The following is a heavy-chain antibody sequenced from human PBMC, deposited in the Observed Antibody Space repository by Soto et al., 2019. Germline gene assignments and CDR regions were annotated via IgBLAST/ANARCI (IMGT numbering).Heavy chain of an antibody. CDR3: AREVIEARPKRAGFDI. Sequence: PSETLSLTCTVSGGSISSGDYYWSWIRQPPGKGLEWIGYIYYSGSTYYNPSLKSRVTISVDTSKNQFSLKLSSVTAADTAVYYCAREVIEARPKRAGFDIWGQGTMVTVSS. CDR2: IYYSGST. D-gene: IGHD6-6*01. J-gene: IGHJ3*02. CDR1: GGSISSGDYY. V-gene: IGHV4-30-4*01.